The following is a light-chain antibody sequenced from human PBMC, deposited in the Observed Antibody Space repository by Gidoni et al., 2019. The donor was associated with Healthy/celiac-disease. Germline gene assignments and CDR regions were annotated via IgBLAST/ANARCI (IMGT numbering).Light chain of an antibody. J-gene: IGKJ4*01. CDR3: QQSYSTPVT. Sequence: DIQMTQSPSSLSASVGDRVTITCRASQSISSYLNWYQQKPGKAPNLLIYAASSLQSGVPSRFSGSGSGTDFTLTISSLQPEDFATYSFQQSYSTPVTFGGGTKVEIK. CDR2: AAS. V-gene: IGKV1-39*01. CDR1: QSISSY.